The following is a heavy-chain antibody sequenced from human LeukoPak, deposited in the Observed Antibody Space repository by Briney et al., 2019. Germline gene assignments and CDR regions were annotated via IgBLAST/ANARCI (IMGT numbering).Heavy chain of an antibody. CDR3: ARDQQQQLVPYYFDY. V-gene: IGHV3-48*04. Sequence: GGSLRLSCAASGFTFSSYSMNWVRQAPGKGLEWVSYISSSSSTIYYADSVKGRFTISRDNAKNSLYLQMNSLRAEDTAVYYCARDQQQQLVPYYFDYWGQGTLVTVSS. CDR1: GFTFSSYS. CDR2: ISSSSSTI. J-gene: IGHJ4*02. D-gene: IGHD6-13*01.